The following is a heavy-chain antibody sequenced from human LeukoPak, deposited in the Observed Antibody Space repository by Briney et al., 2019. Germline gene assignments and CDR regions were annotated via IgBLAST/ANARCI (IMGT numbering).Heavy chain of an antibody. CDR3: ARVGATGRAFDY. CDR2: MNPNSGNT. Sequence: ASVKVSCKASGYTFTSYDINWVRQATGQGLEWMGWMNPNSGNTGYAQKFQGRVTMTRNTSISTAYMELSSLRSEDTAVYYCARVGATGRAFDYWGQGTLVTVSS. D-gene: IGHD1-26*01. V-gene: IGHV1-8*01. J-gene: IGHJ4*02. CDR1: GYTFTSYD.